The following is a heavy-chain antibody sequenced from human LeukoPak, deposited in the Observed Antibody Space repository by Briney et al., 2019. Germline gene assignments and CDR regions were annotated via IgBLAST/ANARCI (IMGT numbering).Heavy chain of an antibody. CDR1: GFTFDDYA. J-gene: IGHJ4*02. D-gene: IGHD3-22*01. Sequence: GRSLRLSCAASGFTFDDYAMHWVRQAPGKGLEWVSGISWNSGSIGYADCVKGRFTISRDNAKNSLYLQMNSLRAEDTALYYCAKGMSIGDYYDSSGYYGTTFDYWGQGTLVTVSS. CDR2: ISWNSGSI. V-gene: IGHV3-9*01. CDR3: AKGMSIGDYYDSSGYYGTTFDY.